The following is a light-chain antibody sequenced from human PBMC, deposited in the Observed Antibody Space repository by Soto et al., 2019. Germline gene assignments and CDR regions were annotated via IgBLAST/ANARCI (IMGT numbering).Light chain of an antibody. CDR2: GVS. J-gene: IGLJ2*01. Sequence: QSALTQPASVSGSPGQSITISCTGTTSDVGSYNLVSWYQQHPGKAPKLIIYGVSERPSGVSTRFSGSKSGNMASLTISGLQAEDEAEYYCCSYATPRQFGGGTKVTVL. CDR3: CSYATPRQ. V-gene: IGLV2-23*02. CDR1: TSDVGSYNL.